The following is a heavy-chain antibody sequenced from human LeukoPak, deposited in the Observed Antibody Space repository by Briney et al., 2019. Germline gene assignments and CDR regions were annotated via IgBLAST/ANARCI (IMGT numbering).Heavy chain of an antibody. V-gene: IGHV3-23*01. J-gene: IGHJ4*02. CDR3: ASSSSGWYKFDY. D-gene: IGHD6-19*01. CDR2: ISASGGST. Sequence: PGGSLRLSCAASGVTFSSYVMSWVRQAPGKGLEWVSAISASGGSTFYADSVKGRFTISRDNSKNTLYLQMNSLRAEDTAVYYCASSSSGWYKFDYWGQGTLVTVSS. CDR1: GVTFSSYV.